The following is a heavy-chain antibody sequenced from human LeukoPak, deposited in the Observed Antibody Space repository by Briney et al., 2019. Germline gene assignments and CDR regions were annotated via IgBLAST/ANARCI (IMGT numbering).Heavy chain of an antibody. V-gene: IGHV3-23*01. CDR2: ISGSGGST. CDR1: GFTFSSYA. CDR3: AKDMRRITMIVVVITYDAFDI. Sequence: GGSLRLSCAASGFTFSSYAMSWVRQAPGKGLEWVSAISGSGGSTYYADSVKGRFTISRDNSKNTLYLQMNSLRAEDTAVYYCAKDMRRITMIVVVITYDAFDIWGQGRMVTVSS. J-gene: IGHJ3*02. D-gene: IGHD3-22*01.